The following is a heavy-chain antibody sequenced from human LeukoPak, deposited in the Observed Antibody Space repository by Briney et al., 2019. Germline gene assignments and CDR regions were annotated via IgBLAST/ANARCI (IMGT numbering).Heavy chain of an antibody. CDR2: ISYDGTNT. V-gene: IGHV3-30-3*01. CDR1: EFTFSRYP. D-gene: IGHD5-12*01. CDR3: ARGASLVAGISPDAFDI. J-gene: IGHJ3*02. Sequence: GRSLRLSCAASEFTFSRYPMQWVRQSPVKGLEWVAVISYDGTNTHYGDSVKGRFTISRDNSKNTRYLQMNSLRIEDTAMYYCARGASLVAGISPDAFDIWGQGTRVTVSS.